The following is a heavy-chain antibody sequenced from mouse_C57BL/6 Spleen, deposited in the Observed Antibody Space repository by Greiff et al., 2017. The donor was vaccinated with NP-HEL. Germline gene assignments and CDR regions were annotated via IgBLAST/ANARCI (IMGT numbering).Heavy chain of an antibody. CDR1: GYTFTSYW. CDR2: INPSSGYT. V-gene: IGHV1-7*01. J-gene: IGHJ2*01. D-gene: IGHD1-1*01. Sequence: VQLQQSGAELAKPGASVKLSCKASGYTFTSYWMHWVKQRPGQGLEWIGYINPSSGYTKYNQKFKDKATLTADKSSNTSYMQLSSLTYEDSAVYYCALITTVVATDYWGQGTTLTVSS. CDR3: ALITTVVATDY.